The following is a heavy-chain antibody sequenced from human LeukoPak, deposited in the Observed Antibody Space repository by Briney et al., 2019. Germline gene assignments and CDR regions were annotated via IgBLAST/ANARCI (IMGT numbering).Heavy chain of an antibody. J-gene: IGHJ4*02. CDR3: ARSYYYDSSGYDY. V-gene: IGHV4-59*01. CDR2: IYYSGST. D-gene: IGHD3-22*01. CDR1: GGSISTYY. Sequence: SESLSLTCTVSGGSISTYYRSWIRQPPGKGLEWIGYIYYSGSTNYNPSLKSRVTISVDTSKNQFSLKLSSVTAADTAVYYCARSYYYDSSGYDYWGQGTLVTVSS.